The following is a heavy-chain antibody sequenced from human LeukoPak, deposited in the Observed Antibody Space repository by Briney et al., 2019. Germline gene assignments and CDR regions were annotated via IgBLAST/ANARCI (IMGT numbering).Heavy chain of an antibody. CDR3: ARDSEYSSSLPLDY. J-gene: IGHJ4*02. CDR2: IKQDGSEK. CDR1: GFTFSSYW. Sequence: GGSLRLSCAASGFTFSSYWMSWVRQAPGKGLEWVANIKQDGSEKYYVDSEKGRFTISRDNAKNSLYLQMNSLRAEDTAVYYCARDSEYSSSLPLDYWGQGTLVTVSS. D-gene: IGHD6-6*01. V-gene: IGHV3-7*01.